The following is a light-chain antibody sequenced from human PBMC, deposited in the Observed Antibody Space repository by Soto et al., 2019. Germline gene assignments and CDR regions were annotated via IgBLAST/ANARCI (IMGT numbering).Light chain of an antibody. J-gene: IGKJ5*01. CDR2: SAS. CDR3: QQYNNWPPIT. CDR1: QSVSSN. V-gene: IGKV3-15*01. Sequence: EIVLTQSPATLSLSPGERATLSCRASQSVSSNLAWYQQKPGQAPRLLIYSASSRATGIPARFSGSGSGTEFTLTISSLQSEDFAVYYCQQYNNWPPITCGQGTRLRL.